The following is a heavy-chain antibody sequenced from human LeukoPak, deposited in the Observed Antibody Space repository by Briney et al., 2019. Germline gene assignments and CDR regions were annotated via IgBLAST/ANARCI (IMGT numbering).Heavy chain of an antibody. CDR3: ANTPDTAMAFFDY. V-gene: IGHV3-30*18. CDR2: ISSDGSNE. Sequence: GGSLRLSCAASGFTFSSYGMHWVRQAPGKGLEWVAVISSDGSNEYYADSVKGRFTISRDNSKNTLYLQMNSLRAEDTAVYYCANTPDTAMAFFDYWGQGTLVTVSS. CDR1: GFTFSSYG. D-gene: IGHD5-18*01. J-gene: IGHJ4*02.